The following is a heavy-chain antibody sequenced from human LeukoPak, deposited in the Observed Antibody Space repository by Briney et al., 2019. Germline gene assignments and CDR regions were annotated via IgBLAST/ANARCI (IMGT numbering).Heavy chain of an antibody. CDR3: AREGGFYRPLDY. D-gene: IGHD6-25*01. V-gene: IGHV4-4*02. CDR1: GGSVTSTNW. CDR2: VHLDGRT. J-gene: IGHJ4*02. Sequence: SETLSLTCDVSGGSVTSTNWWTWFRPPPGKGLEWIGEVHLDGRTNYNPSLKSRLVMSADLPENHISLKLTSVTAADTAVYYCAREGGFYRPLDYSGQGTLVTVSS.